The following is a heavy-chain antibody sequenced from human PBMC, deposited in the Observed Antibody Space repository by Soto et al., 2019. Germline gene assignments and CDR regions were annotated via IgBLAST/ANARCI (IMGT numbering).Heavy chain of an antibody. CDR1: GYAFNNYD. CDR3: TRAYGAETFDF. J-gene: IGHJ5*01. Sequence: ASVKVSCKASGYAFNNYDIHWVRQAPGHGLEWMGWMNPNSGNTGYAQNFRGRVTMTQNTAIGTAYMELSSLRSDDTATYYCTRAYGAETFDFWGQGTRVTVS. V-gene: IGHV1-8*02. D-gene: IGHD3-10*01. CDR2: MNPNSGNT.